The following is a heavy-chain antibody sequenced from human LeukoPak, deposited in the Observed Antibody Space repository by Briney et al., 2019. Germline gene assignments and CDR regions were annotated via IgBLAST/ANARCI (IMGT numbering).Heavy chain of an antibody. CDR1: GGTFDRYA. J-gene: IGHJ6*03. CDR2: IAPIFGTP. Sequence: GASVKVSCKASGGTFDRYAISWVRQAPGQGLEWMGGIAPIFGTPNYAQNFQGRVTITTDESTGKAYMELRSLRYDDTAVYYCASHFRSNHYYFYYMDVWGTGTTVTVSS. CDR3: ASHFRSNHYYFYYMDV. V-gene: IGHV1-69*05. D-gene: IGHD3-16*02.